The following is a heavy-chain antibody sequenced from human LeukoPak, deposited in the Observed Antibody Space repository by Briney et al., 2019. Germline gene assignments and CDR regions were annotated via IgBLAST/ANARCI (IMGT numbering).Heavy chain of an antibody. Sequence: PSETLSLTCTVSGGSISSYYWSWIRQPAGKGLAWIGRIYTSGSTNYNPSLKSRVTMSVDTSKNQFSLKLSSVTAADTAVYYCARQPRSYYFDYWGQGTLVTVSS. J-gene: IGHJ4*02. CDR2: IYTSGST. CDR1: GGSISSYY. V-gene: IGHV4-4*07. CDR3: ARQPRSYYFDY.